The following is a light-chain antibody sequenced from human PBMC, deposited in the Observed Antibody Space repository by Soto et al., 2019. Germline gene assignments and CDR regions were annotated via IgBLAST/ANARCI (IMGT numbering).Light chain of an antibody. CDR2: GAS. V-gene: IGKV3-15*01. Sequence: EIVMTQSPATLSVSPGERATLSCRASQSVSTNLAWHQQKPGQAPRLLIYGASIRATGVPARFSGSGSGTQLPLHISSQQYEDSAVYFCHQYNTWPITFGQGTRLEIK. CDR3: HQYNTWPIT. CDR1: QSVSTN. J-gene: IGKJ5*01.